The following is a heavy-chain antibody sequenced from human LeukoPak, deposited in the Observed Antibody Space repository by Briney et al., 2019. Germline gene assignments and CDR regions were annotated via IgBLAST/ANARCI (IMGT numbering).Heavy chain of an antibody. V-gene: IGHV3-23*01. J-gene: IGHJ3*01. Sequence: QTGGSLRLSCAASAYTFSGNAMSWVRHPPGKGLEWVSTIGDTGGTTLYADSVKGRFTISRDNSKNMLYLQMNSLRAEDTAVYHCARLFDPFDVWGHGTMVTVSS. CDR3: ARLFDPFDV. CDR2: IGDTGGTT. CDR1: AYTFSGNA. D-gene: IGHD4/OR15-4a*01.